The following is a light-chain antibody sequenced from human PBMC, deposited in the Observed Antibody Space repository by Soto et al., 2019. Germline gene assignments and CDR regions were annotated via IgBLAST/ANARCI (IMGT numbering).Light chain of an antibody. CDR1: QSINSW. J-gene: IGKJ1*01. CDR3: QHYTSYPPWT. CDR2: KAS. Sequence: DIQMTQSPSTLSASVGDRVTITCRASQSINSWLAWYQQEPGKAPKLLIYKASNLKSGVPSRFSGSGSGTDFTLTISSLQPDDSATYYCQHYTSYPPWTFGQGTKVEIK. V-gene: IGKV1-5*03.